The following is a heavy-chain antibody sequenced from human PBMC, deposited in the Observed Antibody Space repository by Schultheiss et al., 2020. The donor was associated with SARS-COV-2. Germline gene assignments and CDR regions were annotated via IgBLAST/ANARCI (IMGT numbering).Heavy chain of an antibody. CDR1: GGSITTSGYY. CDR3: AATSGPYDY. Sequence: SETLSLTCSVSGGSITTSGYYWSWIRQPPGKGLEWIGEINHSGSTNYNPSLKSRVTISVDTSKNQFSLKLSSVTAADTAVYYCAATSGPYDYWGQGTLVTVSS. D-gene: IGHD2-15*01. V-gene: IGHV4-34*01. CDR2: INHSGST. J-gene: IGHJ4*02.